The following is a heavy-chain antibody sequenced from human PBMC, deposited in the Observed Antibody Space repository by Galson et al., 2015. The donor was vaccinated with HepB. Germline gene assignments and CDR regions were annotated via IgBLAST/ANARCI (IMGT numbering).Heavy chain of an antibody. V-gene: IGHV3-21*01. CDR1: GFTFSSYS. Sequence: SLRLSCAASGFTFSSYSMNWVRQAPEKGLEWVSSISSSSSYIYYADSVKGRFTISRDNAKNSPYLQMNSLRAEDTAVYYCVIEGNSRTFDYWGQGTLVTVSS. J-gene: IGHJ4*02. CDR2: ISSSSSYI. D-gene: IGHD4-23*01. CDR3: VIEGNSRTFDY.